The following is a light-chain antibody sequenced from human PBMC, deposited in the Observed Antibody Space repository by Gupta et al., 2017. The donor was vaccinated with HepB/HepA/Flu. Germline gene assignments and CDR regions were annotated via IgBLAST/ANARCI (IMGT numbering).Light chain of an antibody. CDR1: SLRSYY. CDR3: NSRDSSGNHYV. J-gene: IGLJ1*01. V-gene: IGLV3-19*01. CDR2: SKN. Sequence: SSELTQDPAVSVALGRTVRITCQGDSLRSYYASWYQQKPGQAPVLVIYSKNNRPSGIPDRSSGSSSGNTASLTITGAQAEDEADYYCNSRDSSGNHYVFGTGTKVTVL.